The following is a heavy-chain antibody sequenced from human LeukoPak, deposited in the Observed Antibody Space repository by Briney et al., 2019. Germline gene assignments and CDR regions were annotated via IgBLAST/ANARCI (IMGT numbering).Heavy chain of an antibody. Sequence: PGGSLRLSWAASGFTFSSYSINWVRQAPGKGLEWVSSISSSGSYIYYADSVKGRFTISRDNAKNSLNLQMNSLRAEDTAVYYCARGSGVQVWSSLDYWGQGTLVTVSS. CDR2: ISSSGSYI. CDR3: ARGSGVQVWSSLDY. V-gene: IGHV3-21*01. CDR1: GFTFSSYS. J-gene: IGHJ4*02. D-gene: IGHD5-18*01.